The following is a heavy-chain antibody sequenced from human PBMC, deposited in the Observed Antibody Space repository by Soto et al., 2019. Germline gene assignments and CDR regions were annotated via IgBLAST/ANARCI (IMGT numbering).Heavy chain of an antibody. Sequence: EVQLLESGGGLVQPGGSLRLSCAASGFTFSSHFMTWVRQGPGKGLQWVSTITSDSGTYYADSVKGRFTISRDNSRNTLDLQMNSLRAEDTAVYYCARFIVEIGAAGWGRPMDVWGQGTTVIVSS. CDR3: ARFIVEIGAAGWGRPMDV. CDR2: ITSDSGT. D-gene: IGHD2-2*01. J-gene: IGHJ6*02. V-gene: IGHV3-23*01. CDR1: GFTFSSHF.